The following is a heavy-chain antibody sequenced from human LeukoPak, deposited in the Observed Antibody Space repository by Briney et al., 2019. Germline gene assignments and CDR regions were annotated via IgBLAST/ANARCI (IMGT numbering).Heavy chain of an antibody. D-gene: IGHD1-26*01. CDR3: AKVNGGATNWFDP. CDR1: GFTFSSYW. Sequence: GGSLRLSCVASGFTFSSYWMHWVRQDPRKGLVWVSRINGDGRNINYADSVRGRFTISRDNAKNTLYLQMNTLRVEDTAVYYCAKVNGGATNWFDPWGQGTLVTVSS. CDR2: INGDGRNI. V-gene: IGHV3-74*01. J-gene: IGHJ5*02.